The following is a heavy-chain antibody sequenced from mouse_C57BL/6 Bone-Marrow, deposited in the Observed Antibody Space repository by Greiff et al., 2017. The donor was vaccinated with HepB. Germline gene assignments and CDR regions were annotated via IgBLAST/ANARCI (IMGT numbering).Heavy chain of an antibody. D-gene: IGHD1-1*01. CDR2: IDPDDGDT. CDR3: TTWILRYPYDFDY. CDR1: GFNFKDYY. J-gene: IGHJ2*01. Sequence: EVQLQQSGAELVRPGASVKLSCTASGFNFKDYYMHWVKQRPEQGLEWIGSIDPDDGDTDYAPNFQGKATMTADTSSNTAYMQLSSLTSEDTAVYYCTTWILRYPYDFDYWGQGTTLTVSA. V-gene: IGHV14-1*01.